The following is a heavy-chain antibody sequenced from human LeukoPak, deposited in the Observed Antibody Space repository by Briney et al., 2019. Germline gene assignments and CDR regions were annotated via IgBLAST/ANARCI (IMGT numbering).Heavy chain of an antibody. Sequence: ASVKLSCKASGGIFSSYAISWVRQAPGQGHEWMGRIIPILGIANYAQKFQGRVTITADKSTSTAYMDLSSLRSEDTAAYYCARDLPPYYFDYWGQGTLVTVSS. CDR2: IIPILGIA. CDR1: GGIFSSYA. V-gene: IGHV1-69*04. J-gene: IGHJ4*02. CDR3: ARDLPPYYFDY.